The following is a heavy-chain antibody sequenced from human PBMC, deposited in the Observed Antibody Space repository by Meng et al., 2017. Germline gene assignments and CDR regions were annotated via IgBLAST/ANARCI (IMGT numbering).Heavy chain of an antibody. CDR1: GYTFTGYY. J-gene: IGHJ4*02. CDR2: INPNSGGT. Sequence: QVRLVQSGAEVKKPGASVKVSCKASGYTFTGYYMHWVRQAPGQGLEWMGRINPNSGGTNYAQKFQGRVTMTRDTSISTAYMELSRLRSDDTAVYYCARFGGIVATISAFDYWGQGTLVTVSS. V-gene: IGHV1-2*06. CDR3: ARFGGIVATISAFDY. D-gene: IGHD5-12*01.